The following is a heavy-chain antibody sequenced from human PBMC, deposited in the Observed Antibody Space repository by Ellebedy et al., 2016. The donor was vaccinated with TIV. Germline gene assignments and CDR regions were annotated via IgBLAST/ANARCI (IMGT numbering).Heavy chain of an antibody. J-gene: IGHJ5*02. Sequence: MPGGSLRLSCTVSDDSISNYYWSWIRQPPGKGLEWIGYIYYSGSTNYNPSLKSRVTISVDRSKNEISLRVTSVTAADTAVYYCARGSGAFDPWGQGTQVTVSS. CDR1: DDSISNYY. V-gene: IGHV4-59*08. D-gene: IGHD1-26*01. CDR3: ARGSGAFDP. CDR2: IYYSGST.